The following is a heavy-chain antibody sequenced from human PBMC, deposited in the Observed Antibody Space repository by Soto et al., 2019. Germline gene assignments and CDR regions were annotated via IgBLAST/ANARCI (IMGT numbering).Heavy chain of an antibody. CDR1: GFTFSSYA. CDR3: AKDQDYGDYYYYYGMDV. V-gene: IGHV3-23*01. CDR2: ISGSGGST. J-gene: IGHJ6*02. Sequence: EVQLLESGGGLVQPGGSLRLSCAASGFTFSSYAMSWGRQAPGKGLEWVSAISGSGGSTYYADPVKGRITISRDNSKNTLYLQMNSLRAEDTAVYYCAKDQDYGDYYYYYGMDVWGQGTTVTVSS. D-gene: IGHD4-17*01.